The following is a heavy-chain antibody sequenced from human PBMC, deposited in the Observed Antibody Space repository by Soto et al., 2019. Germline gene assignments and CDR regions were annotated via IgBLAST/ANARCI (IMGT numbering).Heavy chain of an antibody. V-gene: IGHV5-51*03. CDR2: IYPSDSDT. CDR3: ARPPAAAGTSLAY. D-gene: IGHD6-13*01. J-gene: IGHJ4*02. Sequence: EVQLVQSGAEVKKPGESLKISCKGSGYSFTSYWIGWVRQMPGKGLEWMGIIYPSDSDTRYSPSFQGQVTISADKSITTAYIQWSRLKASDSAMYYCARPPAAAGTSLAYWGQGTLVTVSS. CDR1: GYSFTSYW.